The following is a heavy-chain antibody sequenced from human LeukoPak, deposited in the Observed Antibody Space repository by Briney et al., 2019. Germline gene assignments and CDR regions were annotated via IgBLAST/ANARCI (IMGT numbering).Heavy chain of an antibody. V-gene: IGHV4-39*07. D-gene: IGHD2-2*01. J-gene: IGHJ4*02. Sequence: TSSETLSLTCTVSGGSITSSSYYWGWIRQPPGKGLEWIGSIYYSGSTYYNPSVKSRVTISVDTSKNQFSLKLRSVTAADTAVYYCARDVVAARGSFDYWGQGTLVTVSS. CDR1: GGSITSSSYY. CDR3: ARDVVAARGSFDY. CDR2: IYYSGST.